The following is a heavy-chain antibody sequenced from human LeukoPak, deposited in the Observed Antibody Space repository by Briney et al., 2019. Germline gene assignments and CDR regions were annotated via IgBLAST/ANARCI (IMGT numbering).Heavy chain of an antibody. D-gene: IGHD6-19*01. CDR3: ARDSYSSGHS. CDR2: INPSGGST. CDR1: GFTFTNYN. J-gene: IGHJ4*02. V-gene: IGHV1-46*01. Sequence: GASVKVSCKASGFTFTNYNMHWVRQAPGQGLEWMGIINPSGGSTNYAQKLQGRVTMTTDTSTSTAYMELRSLRSDDTAVYYCARDSYSSGHSWGQGTLVTVSS.